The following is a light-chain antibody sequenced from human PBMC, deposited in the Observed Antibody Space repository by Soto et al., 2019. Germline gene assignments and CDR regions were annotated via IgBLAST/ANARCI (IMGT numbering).Light chain of an antibody. CDR2: LNSDGSP. V-gene: IGLV4-69*01. CDR3: QTWGTGIQV. Sequence: QPVLTQSPSASASLGASVKLTCTLSSGHSSYAIAWHQQQPAKGPRYLMKLNSDGSPSKGDGTPDRFSGPSSGAERYLTISSLPSGEEADYYCQTWGTGIQVFGTGPKPPS. CDR1: SGHSSYA. J-gene: IGLJ1*01.